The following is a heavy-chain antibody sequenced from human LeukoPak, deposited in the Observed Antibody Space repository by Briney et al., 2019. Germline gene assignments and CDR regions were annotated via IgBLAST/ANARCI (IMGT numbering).Heavy chain of an antibody. CDR3: ARVEGGSLTYWYFDL. CDR2: IHHSGST. Sequence: SETLSLTCAVSGGSISSGGYSWSWIRQPPGKGLEWIGYIHHSGSTYYNPSLKSRVTISVDRSKNQFSLKLSSVTAADTAVYYCARVEGGSLTYWYFDLWGRGTLVTVSS. D-gene: IGHD1-26*01. J-gene: IGHJ2*01. V-gene: IGHV4-30-2*01. CDR1: GGSISSGGYS.